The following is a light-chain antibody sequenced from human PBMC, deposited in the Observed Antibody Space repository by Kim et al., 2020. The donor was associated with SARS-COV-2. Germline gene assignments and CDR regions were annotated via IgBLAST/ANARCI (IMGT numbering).Light chain of an antibody. Sequence: DIQMTQSPSTLSASVGDRVTITCRASQGIRNDLAWYQQKAGTAPKRLIYAASSLQSGVPSRFSGSGSGTKFTLTISSLQPEDFATYYCLQHNTYPLTFGGGTKLEI. CDR3: LQHNTYPLT. CDR2: AAS. CDR1: QGIRND. J-gene: IGKJ4*01. V-gene: IGKV1-17*01.